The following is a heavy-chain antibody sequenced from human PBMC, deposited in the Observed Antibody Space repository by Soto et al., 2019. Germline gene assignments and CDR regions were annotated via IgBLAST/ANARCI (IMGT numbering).Heavy chain of an antibody. CDR2: ITPYNGNT. Sequence: QVQLVQSGAEVKKPGASVKVSCTVSGYTFINFGITWVRQAPGQGLEWMGWITPYNGNTNYEQKFQGRLTLTTDTSTSTAYMELTSLRSDDTAFYYCAKGEGMDDYWGQGTLVTVSS. V-gene: IGHV1-18*01. CDR1: GYTFINFG. D-gene: IGHD3-10*01. J-gene: IGHJ4*02. CDR3: AKGEGMDDY.